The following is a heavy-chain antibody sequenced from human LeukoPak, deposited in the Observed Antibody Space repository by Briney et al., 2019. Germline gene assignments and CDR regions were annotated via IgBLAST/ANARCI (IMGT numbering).Heavy chain of an antibody. J-gene: IGHJ4*02. CDR2: ISTYNSNT. Sequence: ASVKVSCKASGYTFTSLGITWVRQAPGQGLEWMGWISTYNSNTNYEQKFQGRGTMTTDTSTSTAYMELRSLRYDDTAVYYCARDWEHVGPDYWGQGTLVTVSS. V-gene: IGHV1-18*01. CDR3: ARDWEHVGPDY. CDR1: GYTFTSLG. D-gene: IGHD1-26*01.